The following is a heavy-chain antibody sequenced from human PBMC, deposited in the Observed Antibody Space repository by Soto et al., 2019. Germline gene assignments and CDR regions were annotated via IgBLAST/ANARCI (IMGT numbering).Heavy chain of an antibody. CDR3: AASLGYCSGGSCYSFYY. V-gene: IGHV3-23*01. J-gene: IGHJ4*02. CDR1: GFTFSSYA. D-gene: IGHD2-15*01. Sequence: SGGSLRLSCAASGFTFSSYAMSWVRQAPGKGLEWVSAISGSGGSTYYADSVKGRFTISRDNSKNTLYLQMNSLRAEDTAVYYCAASLGYCSGGSCYSFYYWGQGTLVTVSS. CDR2: ISGSGGST.